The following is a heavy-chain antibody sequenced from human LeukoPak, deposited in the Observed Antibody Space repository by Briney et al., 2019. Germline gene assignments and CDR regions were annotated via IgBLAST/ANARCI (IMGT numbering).Heavy chain of an antibody. CDR3: ARAVAGPFFFDY. D-gene: IGHD6-19*01. V-gene: IGHV4-4*02. Sequence: SGTLSLTCAVSGGSISSSNWWSWVRQPPGKGLEWIGEIYHSGSTNYNPSLKSRATISVDKSKNQFSLKLSSVTAADTAVYYCARAVAGPFFFDYWGQGTLVTVSS. CDR1: GGSISSSNW. CDR2: IYHSGST. J-gene: IGHJ4*02.